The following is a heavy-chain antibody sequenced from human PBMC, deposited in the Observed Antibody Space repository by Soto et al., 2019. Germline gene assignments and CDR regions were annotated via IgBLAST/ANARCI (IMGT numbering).Heavy chain of an antibody. V-gene: IGHV3-9*01. CDR3: AKDVTGRGVYHEAFDI. J-gene: IGHJ3*02. CDR2: ISWSTATI. D-gene: IGHD2-8*02. CDR1: GFTFDDYA. Sequence: EVELVESGGGLVQPGRSLRLSCAASGFTFDDYAMHWVRQAPGKGLEWVSGISWSTATIGYADSVKDRFTISRDNAKNSLYLQMNSLRVEDTALYYCAKDVTGRGVYHEAFDIWGQGTMVTVSS.